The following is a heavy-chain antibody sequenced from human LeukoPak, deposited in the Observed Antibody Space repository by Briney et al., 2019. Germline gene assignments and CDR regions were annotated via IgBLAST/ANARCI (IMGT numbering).Heavy chain of an antibody. D-gene: IGHD3-22*01. CDR2: ISYDGSNK. J-gene: IGHJ3*02. V-gene: IGHV3-30*18. CDR3: AKDRAGPSYYYDSSGPDAFDI. CDR1: GFTFSSHG. Sequence: GGSLRLSCAASGFTFSSHGMHWVRQAPGKGLEWVAVISYDGSNKYYADSVKGRFTISRDNSKNTLYLQMNSLRAEDTAVYYCAKDRAGPSYYYDSSGPDAFDIWGQGTMVTVSS.